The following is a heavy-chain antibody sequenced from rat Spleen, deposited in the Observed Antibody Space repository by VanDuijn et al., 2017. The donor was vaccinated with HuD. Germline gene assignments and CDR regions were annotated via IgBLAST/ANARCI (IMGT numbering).Heavy chain of an antibody. J-gene: IGHJ2*01. CDR2: ISYDGSST. D-gene: IGHD1-12*02. V-gene: IGHV5-7*01. Sequence: EVQLAESGGGLVQPGRSLKVSCAASGFTFSDYYMAWVRQAPKKGLEWVATISYDGSSTYYRDSVKGRFTISRDNAKSTLYLQMDSLRSEDTATYYCARHRGYYDGTYYHYFDYWGQGVMVTVSS. CDR1: GFTFSDYY. CDR3: ARHRGYYDGTYYHYFDY.